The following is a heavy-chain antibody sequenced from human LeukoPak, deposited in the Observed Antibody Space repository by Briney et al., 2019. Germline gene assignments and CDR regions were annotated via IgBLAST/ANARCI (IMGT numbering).Heavy chain of an antibody. CDR3: ARGAPYCSSTSCYVNWFDP. CDR1: GFTVSSNY. CDR2: IYGGGST. J-gene: IGHJ5*02. V-gene: IGHV3-53*01. D-gene: IGHD2-2*01. Sequence: GGSLRLFCAASGFTVSSNYMSWVRQAPGKGLEWVSVIYGGGSTYYADSVKGRFTISRDNSKNTLYLQMNSLRAEDTAVYYCARGAPYCSSTSCYVNWFDPWGQGTLVTVSS.